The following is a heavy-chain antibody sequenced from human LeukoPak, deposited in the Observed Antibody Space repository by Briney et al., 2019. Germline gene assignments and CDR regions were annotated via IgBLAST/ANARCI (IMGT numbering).Heavy chain of an antibody. CDR2: ISYDVSDK. V-gene: IGHV3-30*18. D-gene: IGHD1-20*01. CDR3: AKDRGSGYNWNDVLDY. CDR1: GFTFSSYE. Sequence: GGSLRLSCAASGFTFSSYEMNWVRQAPGKGLEWVAVISYDVSDKYYVDSVKGRFTISRDTSKNTLYLQMNSLRAEDTAVYYCAKDRGSGYNWNDVLDYWGQGTLVTVSS. J-gene: IGHJ4*02.